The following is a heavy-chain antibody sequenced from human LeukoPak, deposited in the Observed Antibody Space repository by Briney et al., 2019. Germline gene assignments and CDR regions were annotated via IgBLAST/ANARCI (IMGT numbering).Heavy chain of an antibody. V-gene: IGHV1-69*01. CDR3: ARDMKSDWYFDL. CDR2: IIPIFGTA. J-gene: IGHJ2*01. CDR1: GGTFSSYA. Sequence: GSSVKVSCEASGGTFSSYAISWVRQAPGQGLEWTGGIIPIFGTANYAQKFQGRVTITADESTSTAYMELSSLRSEDTAVYYCARDMKSDWYFDLWGRGTLVTVSS.